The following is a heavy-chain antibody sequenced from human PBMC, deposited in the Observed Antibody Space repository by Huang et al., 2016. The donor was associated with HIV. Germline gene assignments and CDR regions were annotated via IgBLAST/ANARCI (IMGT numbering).Heavy chain of an antibody. CDR2: FDPKEGET. CDR3: ATSTPDVGAGVLRSAFDI. D-gene: IGHD2-15*01. V-gene: IGHV1-24*01. Sequence: QVQLVESGAELKKPGASVRVSCKVSGYTVSELSLHWVRQAPEKGLEWMGVFDPKEGETTYAQRLQGRSTMTEDTSTDTAYMELSSLRPEDTAVYYCATSTPDVGAGVLRSAFDIWGQGTMVTVSS. CDR1: GYTVSELS. J-gene: IGHJ3*02.